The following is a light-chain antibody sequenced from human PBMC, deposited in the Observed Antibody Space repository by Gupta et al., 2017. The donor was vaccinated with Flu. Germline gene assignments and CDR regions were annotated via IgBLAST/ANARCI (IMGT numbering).Light chain of an antibody. CDR2: SNN. CDR1: NSNIGSGT. J-gene: IGLJ2*01. Sequence: QSVLTQPPSVSGPPGQRVTISCSGSNSNIGSGTVTWYLHLPGTAPKLLIYSNNQRPSGVPDRFSGSASGTSASLAISGLQAEDEGHYYCAAWDDTLNAQVFGGGTKLTVL. CDR3: AAWDDTLNAQV. V-gene: IGLV1-44*01.